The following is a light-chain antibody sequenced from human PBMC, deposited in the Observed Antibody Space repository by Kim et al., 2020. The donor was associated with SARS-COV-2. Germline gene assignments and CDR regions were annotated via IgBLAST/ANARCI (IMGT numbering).Light chain of an antibody. V-gene: IGKV3-15*01. CDR1: QSVSSN. J-gene: IGKJ2*01. CDR3: QQYNNWPYT. CDR2: GAS. Sequence: SVSPGERATLSCRATQSVSSNLAWYQQKPGQAPRLLIYGASTRATGIPARFSGSGSGTEFTLTISSLQSEDFAVYYSQQYNNWPYTFGQGTKLEIK.